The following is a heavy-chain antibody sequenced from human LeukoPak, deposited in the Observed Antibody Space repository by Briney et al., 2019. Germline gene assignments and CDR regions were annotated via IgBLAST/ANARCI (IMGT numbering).Heavy chain of an antibody. Sequence: PGGSLRLSCAVSGFTFSNDWMHWVRQAPGKGLVWVSRISSDGTTTDYADSVKGRFTISRDNAKNTVSLQMNSLRAEDTGVYYCARAPSEIGGYYPEYFRHWGQGTLVTVSP. J-gene: IGHJ1*01. CDR3: ARAPSEIGGYYPEYFRH. D-gene: IGHD3-22*01. CDR2: ISSDGTTT. V-gene: IGHV3-74*01. CDR1: GFTFSNDW.